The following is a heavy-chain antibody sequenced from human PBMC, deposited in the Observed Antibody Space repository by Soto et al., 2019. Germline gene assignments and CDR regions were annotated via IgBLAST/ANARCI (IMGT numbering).Heavy chain of an antibody. CDR3: TRRVRSTGLLDY. J-gene: IGHJ4*02. Sequence: QLQLRESGPGLVKPSETLSLTCTVSGXXXXXTXXXXAXXXXXXXXNLEWIGSVYYTGRTYYNSSLKSRVSISIDTSKNQFSLSLNSVTAADTAVYYCTRRVRSTGLLDYWGQGALVTVSS. V-gene: IGHV4-39*01. CDR2: VYYTGRT. D-gene: IGHD4-4*01. CDR1: GXXXXXTXXX.